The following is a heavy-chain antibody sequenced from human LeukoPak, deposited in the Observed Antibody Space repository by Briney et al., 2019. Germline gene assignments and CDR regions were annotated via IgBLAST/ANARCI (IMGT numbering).Heavy chain of an antibody. CDR2: IYHSGST. V-gene: IGHV4-30-2*01. CDR3: ARVYSSGWYGGLFDY. CDR1: GGSTSSGGYY. J-gene: IGHJ4*02. Sequence: PSETLSLTCTVSGGSTSSGGYYWSWIRQPPGKGLEWIGYIYHSGSTYYNPSLKSRVTISVDRSKNQFSLKLSSVTAADTAVYYCARVYSSGWYGGLFDYWGQGTLVTVSS. D-gene: IGHD6-19*01.